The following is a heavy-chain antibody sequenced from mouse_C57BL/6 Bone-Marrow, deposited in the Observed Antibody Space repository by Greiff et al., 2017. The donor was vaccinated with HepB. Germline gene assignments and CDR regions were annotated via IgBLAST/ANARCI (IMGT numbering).Heavy chain of an antibody. V-gene: IGHV1-64*01. D-gene: IGHD5-1*01. CDR1: GYTFTSYW. CDR3: ARTYAHNFDY. CDR2: IHPNSGST. Sequence: VQLQQPGAELVKPGASVKLSCKASGYTFTSYWMHWVKQRPGQGLEWIGMIHPNSGSTNYNEKFKGKATLTADKSSSTAYMELRSLTSEDSAVYFCARTYAHNFDYWGQGTTLTVSS. J-gene: IGHJ2*01.